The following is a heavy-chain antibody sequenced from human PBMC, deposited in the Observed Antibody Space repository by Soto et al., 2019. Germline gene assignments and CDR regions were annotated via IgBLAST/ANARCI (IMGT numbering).Heavy chain of an antibody. CDR2: ISDSGGST. CDR1: GFSFRSFA. Sequence: GGSLRLSCAASGFSFRSFAMNWVRQAPGKGLEWIANISDSGGSTLYSDSVKGRFIISRDNSDDTLYLEMNSLRVEDTAIYYCTKDAYTKYYYYGMDVWRQGTTVTVSS. CDR3: TKDAYTKYYYYGMDV. V-gene: IGHV3-23*01. J-gene: IGHJ6*02. D-gene: IGHD4-4*01.